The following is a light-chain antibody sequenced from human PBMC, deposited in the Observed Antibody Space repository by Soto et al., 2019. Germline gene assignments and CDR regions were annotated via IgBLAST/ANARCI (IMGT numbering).Light chain of an antibody. J-gene: IGKJ5*01. V-gene: IGKV3-11*01. CDR3: QQRTNWVT. CDR2: DAS. Sequence: EIVLTQSPGTLSLSPGERATLSCRASQSISRYLAWYQQKPGQAPRLLIFDASNRATGIPARFSGSGSGTDFTLTISSLESEDFAVYYCQQRTNWVTFGQGTRLEI. CDR1: QSISRY.